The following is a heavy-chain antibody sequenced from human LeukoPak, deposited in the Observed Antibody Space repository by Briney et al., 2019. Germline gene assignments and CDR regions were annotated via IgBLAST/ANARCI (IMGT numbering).Heavy chain of an antibody. CDR2: IYPGDSDT. CDR1: GYSFTTYW. J-gene: IGHJ6*03. Sequence: GESLKISCKGSGYSFTTYWIGWVRQMPGKGLEWMGIIYPGDSDTRYSPSFQGQVTISADKSISTAYLQWSSLKASDTAMYYCARHVAYGGKSGLHYYYMDVWGKGTTVTVSS. V-gene: IGHV5-51*01. D-gene: IGHD4-23*01. CDR3: ARHVAYGGKSGLHYYYMDV.